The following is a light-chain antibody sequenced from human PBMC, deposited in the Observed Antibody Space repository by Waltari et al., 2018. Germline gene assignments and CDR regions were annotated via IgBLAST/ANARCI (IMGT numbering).Light chain of an antibody. CDR1: QSVSRT. CDR2: DAS. Sequence: EIVLPPPPGTLSLSPGERATLSCRASQSVSRTLAWYQQKPGPAPRLLIYDASSRATGTPDRFSGSGAGTDFSLTISRLEPEDFAVYYCQKYGSLPATFGQGTKVEIK. V-gene: IGKV3-20*01. CDR3: QKYGSLPAT. J-gene: IGKJ1*01.